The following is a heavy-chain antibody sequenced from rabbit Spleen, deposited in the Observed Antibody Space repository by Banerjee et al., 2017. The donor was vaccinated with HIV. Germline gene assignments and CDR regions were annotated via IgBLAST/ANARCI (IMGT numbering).Heavy chain of an antibody. D-gene: IGHD8-1*01. CDR3: ARDAGTSFSTYGMDL. CDR1: GFSFSSSDY. V-gene: IGHV1S40*01. CDR2: IYAGSSGST. Sequence: QSLEESGGGLVQPEGSLALTCKASGFSFSSSDYICWVRQAPGKGLEWIACIYAGSSGSTYSASWAKGRFTISKTSSTTVTLQMTRLTAADTATYFCARDAGTSFSTYGMDLWGPGTLVTVS. J-gene: IGHJ6*01.